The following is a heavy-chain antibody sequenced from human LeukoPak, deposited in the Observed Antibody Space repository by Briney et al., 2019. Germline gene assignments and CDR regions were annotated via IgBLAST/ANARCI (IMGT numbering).Heavy chain of an antibody. D-gene: IGHD4-17*01. CDR1: GFTVSSNY. V-gene: IGHV3-48*01. J-gene: IGHJ4*02. CDR2: ISSSSSTI. Sequence: GGSLRLSCAASGFTVSSNYMSWVRRAPGKGLEWVSYISSSSSTIYYADSVKGRFTISRDNAKNSLYLQMSSLRAEGTAVYYCARDPDYDYFDYWGQGTLVTVSS. CDR3: ARDPDYDYFDY.